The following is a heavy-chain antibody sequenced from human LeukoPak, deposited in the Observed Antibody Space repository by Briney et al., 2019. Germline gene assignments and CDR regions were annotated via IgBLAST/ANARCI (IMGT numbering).Heavy chain of an antibody. V-gene: IGHV1-3*01. CDR1: GYIFTDYA. CDR3: AKARWTSTVTTYYLDF. Sequence: ASVKVSCKASGYIFTDYAIQWVRQAPGQGLEWMGWINAGNGKTKYSQRFQGRVTITRDTSASTAYMELSGLRSDDTAVYYCAKARWTSTVTTYYLDFWGQGTLVTVSS. CDR2: INAGNGKT. J-gene: IGHJ4*02. D-gene: IGHD4-17*01.